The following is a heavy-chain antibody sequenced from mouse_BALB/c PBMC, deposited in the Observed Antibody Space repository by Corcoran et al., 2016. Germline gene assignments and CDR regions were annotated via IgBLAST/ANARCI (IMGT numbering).Heavy chain of an antibody. D-gene: IGHD1-1*01. CDR3: ARFGTAVRAMDY. CDR2: INPYNGAT. V-gene: IGHV1-26*01. J-gene: IGHJ4*01. CDR1: GYSFTGYY. Sequence: EVQLQQSGPELVKPGASVRISCKASGYSFTGYYMHWVKQSHVKSLEWIGRINPYNGATSYNQNFKDKASLTVDKSSSTAYMELHSLTSEDSAVYYGARFGTAVRAMDYWGQGTSVTVSS.